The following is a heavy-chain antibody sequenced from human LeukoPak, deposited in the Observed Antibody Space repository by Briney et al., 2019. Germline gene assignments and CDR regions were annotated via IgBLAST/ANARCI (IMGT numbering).Heavy chain of an antibody. V-gene: IGHV1-8*01. D-gene: IGHD6-13*01. CDR1: GYTFTSYD. Sequence: ASVKVSCKASGYTFTSYDINWVRQATGQGLEWMGWMNPNSANTGYAQKFQGRVTMTRNTSISTAYMELSSLRSEDTAVYYCARLASSSWPLYYYYGMDVWGQGTRSPSP. CDR3: ARLASSSWPLYYYYGMDV. J-gene: IGHJ6*02. CDR2: MNPNSANT.